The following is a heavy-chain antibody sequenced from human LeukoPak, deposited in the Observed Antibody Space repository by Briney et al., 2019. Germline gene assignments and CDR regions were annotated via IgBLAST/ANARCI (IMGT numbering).Heavy chain of an antibody. D-gene: IGHD3-22*01. CDR1: GFTFSSYE. CDR3: ARAQHFRVYDSSGYYPY. J-gene: IGHJ4*02. Sequence: GGSLRLSCAASGFTFSSYEMNWVRQAPGKGLEWVSYISRSGSAIYYADSVKGRFTISRDNAKNSLYLQMNSLRAEDTAVYYCARAQHFRVYDSSGYYPYWGQGTLVTVSS. V-gene: IGHV3-48*03. CDR2: ISRSGSAI.